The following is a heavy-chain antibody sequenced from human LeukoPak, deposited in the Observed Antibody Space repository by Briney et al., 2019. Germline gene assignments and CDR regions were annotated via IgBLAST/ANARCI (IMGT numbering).Heavy chain of an antibody. CDR1: GGSISSSSYY. J-gene: IGHJ4*02. CDR3: ARHLSGTTMSHYFDF. Sequence: PSETLSLTCTVSGGSISSSSYYWGWIRQSPGKGLEWIASIYSSGNTHSNPSLKSRVSISVDTSKNQVSLKLYSVTASDAAIYYCARHLSGTTMSHYFDFWGQGTLVTVSS. D-gene: IGHD1-1*01. V-gene: IGHV4-39*01. CDR2: IYSSGNT.